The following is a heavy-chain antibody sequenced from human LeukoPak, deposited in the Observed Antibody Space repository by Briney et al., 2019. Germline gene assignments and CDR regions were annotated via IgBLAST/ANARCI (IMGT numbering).Heavy chain of an antibody. CDR1: GYTFASYG. V-gene: IGHV1-18*01. J-gene: IGHJ6*03. D-gene: IGHD1-20*01. CDR2: ISAYNGNT. CDR3: ARAVTGTTGAYYYYYMDV. Sequence: GASVKVSFKASGYTFASYGISWVRQAPGQGLEWMGWISAYNGNTNYAQKLQGRVTMTTDTSTSTAYMELRSLRSDDTAVYYCARAVTGTTGAYYYYYMDVWGKGTTVTVSS.